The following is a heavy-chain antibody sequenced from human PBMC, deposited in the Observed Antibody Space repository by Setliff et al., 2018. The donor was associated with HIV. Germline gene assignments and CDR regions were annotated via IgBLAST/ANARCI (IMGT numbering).Heavy chain of an antibody. CDR1: GGSISISSHY. J-gene: IGHJ3*02. CDR2: IYHSGIT. D-gene: IGHD3-10*01. CDR3: ARSISLLRGPLGDVFDI. V-gene: IGHV4-39*01. Sequence: SETLSLTCTVSGGSISISSHYWGWIRQPPGKGLEWIGRIYHSGITYYNASLKSRVSISVDTSKNQFSVKLNSVTAADAAVYYCARSISLLRGPLGDVFDIWGQGTMVTVSS.